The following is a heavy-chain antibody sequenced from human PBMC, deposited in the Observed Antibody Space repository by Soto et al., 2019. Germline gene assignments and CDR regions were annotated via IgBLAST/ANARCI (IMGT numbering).Heavy chain of an antibody. V-gene: IGHV3-74*01. CDR2: ISDDGSRA. J-gene: IGHJ4*02. CDR1: GFTFSMYW. D-gene: IGHD3-10*01. CDR3: TRGRRPSSVGTGAF. Sequence: GGSLRLSCTASGFTFSMYWMHWVRQVPGKGPEGVSRISDDGSRADYADSVKGRFTISRDNAKNTLYLEMHVLRADDTAVYYCTRGRRPSSVGTGAFWGQGTPVTVSS.